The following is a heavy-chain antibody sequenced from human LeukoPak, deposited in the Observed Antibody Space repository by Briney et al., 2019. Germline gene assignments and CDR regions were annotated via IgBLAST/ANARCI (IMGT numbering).Heavy chain of an antibody. V-gene: IGHV3-30*02. CDR1: GFTLSSYG. D-gene: IGHD1-1*01. CDR2: IRYDGSNK. J-gene: IGHJ4*02. CDR3: AKDFGEQLGGDY. Sequence: GGSLRLSCAASGFTLSSYGMHWVRQAPGKGLEWVAFIRYDGSNKYYADSVKGRFTISRDNSKNTLYLQMNSLRAEDTAVYYCAKDFGEQLGGDYWGQGTLVTVSS.